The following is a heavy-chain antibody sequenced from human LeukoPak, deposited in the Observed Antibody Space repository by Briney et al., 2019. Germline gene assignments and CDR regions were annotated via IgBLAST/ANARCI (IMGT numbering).Heavy chain of an antibody. CDR1: GFTFSTYA. CDR3: ANIPTYYYSSGSSY. CDR2: ISYDGTIK. V-gene: IGHV3-30-3*01. J-gene: IGHJ4*02. Sequence: SGGSLRLSCAASGFTFSTYAMHWVRQAPGKGLEWVAVISYDGTIKSYADSAKGRFTISRDNSKNTLYLQMDSLRAEDTAVYYCANIPTYYYSSGSSYWGQGTLVTVSS. D-gene: IGHD3-10*01.